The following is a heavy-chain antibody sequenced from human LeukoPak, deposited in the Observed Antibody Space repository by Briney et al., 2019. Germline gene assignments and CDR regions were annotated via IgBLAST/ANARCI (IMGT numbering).Heavy chain of an antibody. CDR1: GFTFSSYA. Sequence: GRSLRLSCAASGFTFSSYAMSWVRQAPGKGLEWVSAISGSGGSTYYADSVKGRFTISRDNSKNTLYLQMNSLRAEDTAVYYCAKLSLGSGSYYNGGDYWGQGTLVTVSS. CDR2: ISGSGGST. D-gene: IGHD3-10*01. V-gene: IGHV3-23*01. CDR3: AKLSLGSGSYYNGGDY. J-gene: IGHJ4*02.